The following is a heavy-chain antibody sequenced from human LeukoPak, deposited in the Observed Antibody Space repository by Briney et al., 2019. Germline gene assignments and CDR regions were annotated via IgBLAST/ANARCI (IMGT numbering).Heavy chain of an antibody. CDR2: ISSSSSTI. D-gene: IGHD2-15*01. Sequence: GGSLRLSCAASGFTFSSYSMNWVRQAPGKGLEWVSYISSSSSTIYYADSVKGRFTISRDNAKNSLYLQMNSLRAEDTAVYYCARDALGYCSGGSCGWGQGTLVTVSS. CDR1: GFTFSSYS. CDR3: ARDALGYCSGGSCG. J-gene: IGHJ4*02. V-gene: IGHV3-48*04.